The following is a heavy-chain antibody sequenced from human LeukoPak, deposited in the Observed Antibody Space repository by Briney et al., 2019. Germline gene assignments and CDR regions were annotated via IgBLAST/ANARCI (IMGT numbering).Heavy chain of an antibody. V-gene: IGHV3-48*03. J-gene: IGHJ4*02. CDR2: ISSSGSTI. Sequence: GGSLRLSCAASGFTFSSYEMNWVRQAPGKGLEWVSYISSSGSTIYYADSVQGRFTISRDNSKNTLYLQMNRLRSEDTAVYHCAKVQRFGDYILWDYWGQGTLVTVSS. D-gene: IGHD4-17*01. CDR3: AKVQRFGDYILWDY. CDR1: GFTFSSYE.